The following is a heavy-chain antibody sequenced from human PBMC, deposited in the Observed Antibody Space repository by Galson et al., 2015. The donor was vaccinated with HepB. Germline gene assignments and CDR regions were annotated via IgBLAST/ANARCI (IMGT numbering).Heavy chain of an antibody. D-gene: IGHD6-13*01. Sequence: SVKVSCKASGYSFPNYGISWVRQAPGQGLEWMGSISAYNVNTNSAQKFQGRVTMTTDISTSTAYLELRSLRSDDTAVYYCARSKAAGGSTKFDYWGQGTLVTVSS. CDR1: GYSFPNYG. J-gene: IGHJ4*02. CDR2: ISAYNVNT. CDR3: ARSKAAGGSTKFDY. V-gene: IGHV1-18*04.